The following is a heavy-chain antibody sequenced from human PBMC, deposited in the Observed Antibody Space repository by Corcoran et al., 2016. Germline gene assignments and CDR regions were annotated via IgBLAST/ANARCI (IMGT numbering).Heavy chain of an antibody. CDR2: IWYDGSNK. D-gene: IGHD6-19*01. CDR1: GFTFSSYG. J-gene: IGHJ5*02. CDR3: ARASQQWWLVGIWFDP. V-gene: IGHV3-33*01. Sequence: QVQLVESGGGVVQPGRSLRLSCAASGFTFSSYGMHWVRQAPGKGLEWVAVIWYDGSNKYYADSVKGRFTISRDNSKNTLYLQMNSLRAEDTAVYYCARASQQWWLVGIWFDPWGQGTLVTVSS.